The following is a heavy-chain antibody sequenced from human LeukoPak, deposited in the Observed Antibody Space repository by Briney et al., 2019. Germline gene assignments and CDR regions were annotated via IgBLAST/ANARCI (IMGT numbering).Heavy chain of an antibody. Sequence: GGSLRLSCAASGFTFSSYWMHWVRQAPGKGLVWVSRINSDGSTTTYADSVKGRFTISRDNANNTLYLQMNSLSAEDTAVYYCARPSYPHGYFDLWGRGTLVTVSS. CDR1: GFTFSSYW. J-gene: IGHJ2*01. CDR3: ARPSYPHGYFDL. CDR2: INSDGSTT. V-gene: IGHV3-74*01.